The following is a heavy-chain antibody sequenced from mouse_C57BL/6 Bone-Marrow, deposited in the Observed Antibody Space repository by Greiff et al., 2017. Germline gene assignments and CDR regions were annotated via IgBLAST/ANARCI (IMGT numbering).Heavy chain of an antibody. D-gene: IGHD1-1*01. J-gene: IGHJ4*01. CDR1: GFTFSDYY. CDR2: ISNGGGST. V-gene: IGHV5-12*01. Sequence: EVNVVESGGGLVQPGGSLKLSCAASGFTFSDYYMYWVRQTPEKRLEWVAYISNGGGSTYYPDTVKGRFTISRDNAKNTLYLQMSRLKSEDTAMYYCARHPNYYGGAMDYWGQGTSVTVSS. CDR3: ARHPNYYGGAMDY.